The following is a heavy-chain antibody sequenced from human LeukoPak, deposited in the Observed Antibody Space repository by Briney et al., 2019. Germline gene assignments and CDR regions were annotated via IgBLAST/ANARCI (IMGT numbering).Heavy chain of an antibody. CDR1: GFSFISYG. CDR3: AKRPSDYGDYVTYFDY. V-gene: IGHV3-30*18. J-gene: IGHJ4*02. Sequence: PGGSLRLSCAASGFSFISYGMHWVRQAPGKGLEWVGFISDDGRRKDYADSVRGRFTISRDNSKDTLYLQMNSLRAEDTAVYYCAKRPSDYGDYVTYFDYWGQGTLVTVSS. CDR2: ISDDGRRK. D-gene: IGHD4-17*01.